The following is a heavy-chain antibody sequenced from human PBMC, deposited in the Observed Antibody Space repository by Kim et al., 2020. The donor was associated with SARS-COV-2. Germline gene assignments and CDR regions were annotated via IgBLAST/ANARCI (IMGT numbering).Heavy chain of an antibody. Sequence: GGSLRLSCAASGFTFSGYWMSWARQAPGKGLEWVANIQEDGRKTYYVDSVKGRFTISRDNAKNSVFLLMDSLRAEDTAVYFCAQGGHFDFWGQGTLVTVSS. CDR2: IQEDGRKT. V-gene: IGHV3-7*03. D-gene: IGHD3-16*01. CDR3: AQGGHFDF. CDR1: GFTFSGYW. J-gene: IGHJ4*02.